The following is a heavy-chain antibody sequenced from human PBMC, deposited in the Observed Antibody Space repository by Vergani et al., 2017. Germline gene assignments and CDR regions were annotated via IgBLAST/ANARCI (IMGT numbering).Heavy chain of an antibody. CDR2: INPSGGHT. V-gene: IGHV1-46*03. J-gene: IGHJ4*02. CDR3: ASGDYVILTGFRY. D-gene: IGHD3-9*01. Sequence: QVQVVQSGAEVKKSGASVKVSCKTSGYTFSNYYMDWVRQAPGQGLEWMGIINPSGGHTNYAQKFQGRVTMTRETSTSTVYMELSSLRSEDTAIYYCASGDYVILTGFRYWGQGTLVTVSA. CDR1: GYTFSNYY.